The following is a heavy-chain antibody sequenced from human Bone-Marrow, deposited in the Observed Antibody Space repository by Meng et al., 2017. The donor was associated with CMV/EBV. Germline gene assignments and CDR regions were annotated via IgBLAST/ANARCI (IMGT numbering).Heavy chain of an antibody. Sequence: ESLKISCTVSGGSISSYYWSWIRQPPGKGLEWIGYIYYSGSTNYNPSLKSRVTISVDTSKNQLSLKLSSVTAADTAVYYCARETRWNYVDYWGQGTLVTVSS. CDR2: IYYSGST. CDR3: ARETRWNYVDY. CDR1: GGSISSYY. D-gene: IGHD3-3*01. V-gene: IGHV4-59*01. J-gene: IGHJ4*02.